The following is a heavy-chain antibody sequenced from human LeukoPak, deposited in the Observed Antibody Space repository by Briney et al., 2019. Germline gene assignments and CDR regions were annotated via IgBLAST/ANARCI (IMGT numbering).Heavy chain of an antibody. CDR1: GFTFSSYG. CDR2: IRYDGSNK. D-gene: IGHD5-12*01. V-gene: IGHV3-33*08. CDR3: ARHSGYDRYYYMDV. J-gene: IGHJ6*03. Sequence: GGSLRLSCAASGFTFSSYGMSWVRQAPGKGLEWVAFIRYDGSNKYYADSVKGRFTISRDNSKNSLYLQMNSLRAEDTAVYYCARHSGYDRYYYMDVWGKGTTVTISS.